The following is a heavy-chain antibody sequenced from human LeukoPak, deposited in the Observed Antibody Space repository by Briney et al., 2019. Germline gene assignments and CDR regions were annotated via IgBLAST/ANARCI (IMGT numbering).Heavy chain of an antibody. V-gene: IGHV3-23*01. CDR3: AKYGSPYYDILTGYFGIYYYYYMDV. Sequence: GGSLRLSCAASGFTFSSYGMSWVRQAPGKGLEWVSAISGSGGSTYYADSVKGRFTISRDNSKNTLYLQMNSLRAGDTAVYYCAKYGSPYYDILTGYFGIYYYYYMDVWGKGTTVTISS. J-gene: IGHJ6*03. D-gene: IGHD3-9*01. CDR1: GFTFSSYG. CDR2: ISGSGGST.